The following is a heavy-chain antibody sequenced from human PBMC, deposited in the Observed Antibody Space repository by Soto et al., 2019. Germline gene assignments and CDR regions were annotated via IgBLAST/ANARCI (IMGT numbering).Heavy chain of an antibody. J-gene: IGHJ4*02. D-gene: IGHD3-22*01. Sequence: QLQLQESGSGLVKPSQTLSLTCADSGDSISSGGYSWNCIRQPPGKGLEWIGYIYHSGGTDYNPSLKSRVAITVDSSNNQFSLKLSSVTAADTAVYYCARDSRSGYYLDYWGQGTLVTVSS. CDR2: IYHSGGT. CDR1: GDSISSGGYS. CDR3: ARDSRSGYYLDY. V-gene: IGHV4-30-2*01.